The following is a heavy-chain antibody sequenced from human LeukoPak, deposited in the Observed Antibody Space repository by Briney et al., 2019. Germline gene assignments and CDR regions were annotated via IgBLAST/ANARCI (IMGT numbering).Heavy chain of an antibody. CDR2: INPSSGVT. CDR1: GYTFNGYF. Sequence: ASVKVSCNTSGYTFNGYFIHWVRQAAGQGLEWMGRINPSSGVTEYAQNFQGRVAMSRDTSISTASMELSWLTSDDTAAYYCARDLSSTPNWEFDYWGQGTLVTVSS. D-gene: IGHD7-27*01. J-gene: IGHJ4*02. V-gene: IGHV1-2*06. CDR3: ARDLSSTPNWEFDY.